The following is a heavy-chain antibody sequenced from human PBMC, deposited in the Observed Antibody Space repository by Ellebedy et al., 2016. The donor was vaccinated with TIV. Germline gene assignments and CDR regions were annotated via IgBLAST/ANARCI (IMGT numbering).Heavy chain of an antibody. V-gene: IGHV3-30-3*01. J-gene: IGHJ4*02. CDR3: ARQYCSGGRCYPGWNYFDY. CDR2: ISYDGSNK. D-gene: IGHD2-15*01. CDR1: GFTFSSYA. Sequence: GESLKISCAASGFTFSSYAMHWVSQAQGKGLEWVAVISYDGSNKYYADSVKGRFTISRDNSKNTLYLQMNSLRAEDTAVYYCARQYCSGGRCYPGWNYFDYWGQGTLVTVSS.